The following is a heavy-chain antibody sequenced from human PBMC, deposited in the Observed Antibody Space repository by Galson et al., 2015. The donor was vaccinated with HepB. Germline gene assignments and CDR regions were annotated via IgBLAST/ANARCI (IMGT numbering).Heavy chain of an antibody. Sequence: SLRLSCAASGFTFSSYSMNWVRQAPGKGLEWVSSISSSSSYIYYADSVKGRFTISRDNAKNSLYLQMNSLRAEDTAVYYCARDTDPDFLEWLFAPFDYWGQGTLVTVSS. CDR1: GFTFSSYS. J-gene: IGHJ4*02. CDR2: ISSSSSYI. V-gene: IGHV3-21*01. D-gene: IGHD3-3*01. CDR3: ARDTDPDFLEWLFAPFDY.